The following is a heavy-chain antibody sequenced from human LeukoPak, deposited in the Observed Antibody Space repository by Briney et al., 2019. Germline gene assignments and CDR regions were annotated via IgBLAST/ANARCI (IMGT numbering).Heavy chain of an antibody. CDR2: FDPEDVET. Sequence: ASVQVTCKISGSTLTESSIHWVRQPPGKGLEWMGGFDPEDVETIYSQKFQGRVTLTDDTSTDTAYMELSSLRFEDTAVYYCATRNCSGGSCLPEFYYYYLEIWGTGTTVTVSS. J-gene: IGHJ6*03. CDR3: ATRNCSGGSCLPEFYYYYLEI. D-gene: IGHD2-15*01. CDR1: GSTLTESS. V-gene: IGHV1-24*01.